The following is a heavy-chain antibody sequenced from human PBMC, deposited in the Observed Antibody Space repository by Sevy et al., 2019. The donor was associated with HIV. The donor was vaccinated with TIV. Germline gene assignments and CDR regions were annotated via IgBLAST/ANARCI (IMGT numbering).Heavy chain of an antibody. J-gene: IGHJ6*02. CDR2: IYYSGST. Sequence: SETLSLTCTVSGGSISSYYWSWIRQPPGKGLEWIGYIYYSGSTNYNPSLKSRVTISVDTSKNQFSLKLSSVTAADTAVYYCARDRRYYYDSSGDYYYYGMDVWGQGTMVTVSS. D-gene: IGHD3-22*01. CDR1: GGSISSYY. CDR3: ARDRRYYYDSSGDYYYYGMDV. V-gene: IGHV4-59*01.